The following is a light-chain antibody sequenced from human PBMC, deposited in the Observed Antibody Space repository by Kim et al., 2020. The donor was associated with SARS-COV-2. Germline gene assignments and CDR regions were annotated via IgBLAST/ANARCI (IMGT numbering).Light chain of an antibody. V-gene: IGKV1-5*01. Sequence: DIQMTQSPFTLSASVGDRVTITCRASESIGRLLAWYQQKPGKAPKFLLYDASTLESGVPSRFSGSGSGTEFSLTISSLQTDDSATYYCQHYDSYPLSFGGGTKLEI. CDR1: ESIGRL. CDR2: DAS. J-gene: IGKJ4*01. CDR3: QHYDSYPLS.